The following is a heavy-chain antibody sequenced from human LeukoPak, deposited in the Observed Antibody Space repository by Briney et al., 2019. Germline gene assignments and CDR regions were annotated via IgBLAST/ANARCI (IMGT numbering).Heavy chain of an antibody. CDR1: GYTFTGYY. Sequence: GASVKVSCKASGYTFTGYYMHWVRQAPGQGLEWMGWINPNSGGTNYAQKFQGRVTMTRDTSISTAYMELSRLRSDDTAVYYCARAIAARPGIDAFDIWGQGTMVTVSS. V-gene: IGHV1-2*02. CDR3: ARAIAARPGIDAFDI. CDR2: INPNSGGT. D-gene: IGHD6-6*01. J-gene: IGHJ3*02.